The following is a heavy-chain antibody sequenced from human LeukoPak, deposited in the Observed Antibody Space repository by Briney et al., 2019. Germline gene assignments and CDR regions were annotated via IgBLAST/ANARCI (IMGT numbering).Heavy chain of an antibody. CDR1: GGTFSSYA. J-gene: IGHJ4*02. CDR2: IIPIFGTA. CDR3: ARTSAYGSSWHSY. D-gene: IGHD6-13*01. V-gene: IGHV1-69*06. Sequence: AASVKVSCKASGGTFSSYAISWVRQAPGQGLEWMGGIIPIFGTANYAQEFQGRVTITADKSTSTAYMELRSLRSDDTAVYYCARTSAYGSSWHSYWGQGTLVTVSS.